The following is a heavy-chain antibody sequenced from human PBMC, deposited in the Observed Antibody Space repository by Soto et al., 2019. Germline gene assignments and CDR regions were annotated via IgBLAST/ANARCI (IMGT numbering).Heavy chain of an antibody. CDR3: ARGSPYYYYSDLDV. V-gene: IGHV1-46*01. J-gene: IGHJ6*03. CDR1: GYTFTSYY. CDR2: INPNGGNT. Sequence: ASVKVACKACGYTFTSYYIHWVRQAPGQGLEWMGIINPNGGNTNYAQNFQGRVTMTRNTSISTAYMELSSLRSEDTAVYYCARGSPYYYYSDLDVWGKGTTVTVSS.